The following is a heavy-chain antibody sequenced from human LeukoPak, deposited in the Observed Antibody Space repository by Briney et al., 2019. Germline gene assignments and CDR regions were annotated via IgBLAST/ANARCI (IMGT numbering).Heavy chain of an antibody. CDR2: IYWDDDK. J-gene: IGHJ4*01. CDR3: AHRNPAVGIYYFDY. Sequence: SLSLTCTVSGVSISSYYWSWIRQPPGEALEWLALIYWDDDKRYSPSLKSRLTITKDTSKNQVVLTMTNMDPVDTATYYCAHRNPAVGIYYFDYWGHGTLVTVSS. V-gene: IGHV2-5*08. D-gene: IGHD6-13*01. CDR1: GVSISSYYW.